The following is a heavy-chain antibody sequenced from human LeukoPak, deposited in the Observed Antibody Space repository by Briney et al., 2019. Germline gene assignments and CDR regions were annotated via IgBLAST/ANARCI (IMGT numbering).Heavy chain of an antibody. D-gene: IGHD3-22*01. V-gene: IGHV3-23*01. CDR3: AKDHAGYYDSSGLAYYYYGMDV. J-gene: IGHJ6*02. CDR1: GFTFSSYT. CDR2: ITTSDGNT. Sequence: GGSLRLSCAASGFTFSSYTMSWVRQAPGKGLEWVSTITTSDGNTYYADSVKGRFTISRDNSKNTLYLQMNSLRAEDTAVYYCAKDHAGYYDSSGLAYYYYGMDVWGQGTTVTVSS.